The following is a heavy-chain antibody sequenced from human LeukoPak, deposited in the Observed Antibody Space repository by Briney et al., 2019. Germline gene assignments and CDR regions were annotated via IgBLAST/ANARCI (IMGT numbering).Heavy chain of an antibody. CDR3: ARMTSYSSGCYFDY. J-gene: IGHJ4*02. V-gene: IGHV4-59*01. CDR1: GVSISSYY. CDR2: IYYSGTT. D-gene: IGHD6-19*01. Sequence: SETLSLTCTVTGVSISSYYWSWIRQPPGKGLEWIGFIYYSGTTNYNPSLKSRVTVSVDTSKNQFSLMLSSVTAADTAVYYCARMTSYSSGCYFDYWGQGTLVTVSS.